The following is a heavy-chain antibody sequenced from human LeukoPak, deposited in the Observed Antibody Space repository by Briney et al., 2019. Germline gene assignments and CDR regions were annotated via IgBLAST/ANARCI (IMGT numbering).Heavy chain of an antibody. V-gene: IGHV4-39*01. Sequence: MPSETLSLTCTVSGGSISSSIHYWGWIRQLPGKGLEWVGSIYYSGSTYYNPSLKSRVTISVDTSKSQFSLKLRSLTAADTAVYYCARLPDCSSTTCLNDKWGQGTLVTVSS. J-gene: IGHJ4*02. CDR3: ARLPDCSSTTCLNDK. D-gene: IGHD2-2*01. CDR1: GGSISSSIHY. CDR2: IYYSGST.